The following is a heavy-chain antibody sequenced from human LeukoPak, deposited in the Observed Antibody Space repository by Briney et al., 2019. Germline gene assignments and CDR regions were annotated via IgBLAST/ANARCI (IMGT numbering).Heavy chain of an antibody. CDR2: IIPIFGTA. CDR1: GGTFSSYA. D-gene: IGHD6-19*01. Sequence: GASVKVSCKASGGTFSSYAISWVRQAPGQGLEWVGGIIPIFGTANYAQKFQGRVTITADKSTSTAYMELSSLRSEDTAVYYCARLAPGAVAGRYYFDYWGQGTLVTVSS. V-gene: IGHV1-69*06. CDR3: ARLAPGAVAGRYYFDY. J-gene: IGHJ4*02.